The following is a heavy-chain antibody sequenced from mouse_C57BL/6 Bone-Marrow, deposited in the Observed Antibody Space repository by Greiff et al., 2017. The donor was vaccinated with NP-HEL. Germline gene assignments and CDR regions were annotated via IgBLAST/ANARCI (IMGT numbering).Heavy chain of an antibody. J-gene: IGHJ2*01. D-gene: IGHD3-2*02. CDR2: IDPENGDT. Sequence: VQLQQSGAELVRPGASVKLSCTASGFNIKDDYMHWVKQRPEQGLEWIGWIDPENGDTEYASKFQGKATITADTSSNTAYLQRSSLTSEDTAVYYCTTLEAQATPFDYWGQGTTLTVSS. CDR1: GFNIKDDY. CDR3: TTLEAQATPFDY. V-gene: IGHV14-4*01.